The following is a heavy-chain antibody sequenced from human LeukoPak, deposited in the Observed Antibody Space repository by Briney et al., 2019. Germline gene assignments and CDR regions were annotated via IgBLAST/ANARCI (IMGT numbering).Heavy chain of an antibody. CDR2: ISDDGTTR. CDR1: GFTFSSYG. J-gene: IGHJ4*02. V-gene: IGHV3-30*18. Sequence: PGGSLRLSCAASGFTFSSYGMHWVRQAPGKGLEWVAVISDDGTTRYYADSVKGRFTISRDNFKNTLYLEMNSLRAEDTAVYYCAKEGAAGGKMQFCFDYWGQGTLVTVSS. CDR3: AKEGAAGGKMQFCFDY. D-gene: IGHD6-13*01.